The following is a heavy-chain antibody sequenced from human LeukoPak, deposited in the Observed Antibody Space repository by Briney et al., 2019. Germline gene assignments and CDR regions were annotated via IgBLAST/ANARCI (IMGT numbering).Heavy chain of an antibody. J-gene: IGHJ4*01. V-gene: IGHV3-11*01. CDR3: STDPRLLIY. CDR1: GFSFSDYF. D-gene: IGHD2-8*01. Sequence: PGGSLRLSCAASGFSFSDYFMNWIRQAPGKGLEWLSYISSSGSTIYYADSVKGRFTISRDNAKNSLYLQMNSLRPDDTALYYCSTDPRLLIYWGHGTLVTVSS. CDR2: ISSSGSTI.